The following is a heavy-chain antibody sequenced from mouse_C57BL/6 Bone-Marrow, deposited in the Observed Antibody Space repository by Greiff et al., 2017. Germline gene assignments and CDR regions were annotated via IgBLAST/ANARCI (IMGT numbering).Heavy chain of an antibody. J-gene: IGHJ1*03. CDR1: GFTFSDYG. CDR2: ISSGSSTI. V-gene: IGHV5-17*01. CDR3: ARKLDWDDYWYCDV. D-gene: IGHD4-1*01. Sequence: EVHLVESGGGLVKPGGSLKLSCAASGFTFSDYGMHWVRQAPEKGLEWVAYISSGSSTIYYADTVKGRFTITRDNAKNTLFLQMTSLRSEDTAMYYCARKLDWDDYWYCDVWGTGTTVTVSS.